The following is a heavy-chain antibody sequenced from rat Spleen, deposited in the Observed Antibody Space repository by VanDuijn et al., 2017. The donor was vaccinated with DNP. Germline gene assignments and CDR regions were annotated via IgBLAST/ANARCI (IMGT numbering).Heavy chain of an antibody. CDR3: VRWNSGHFDY. J-gene: IGHJ2*01. V-gene: IGHV5-22*01. Sequence: EVQLVESGGGLVQPGRALTLSCAASGFIFSDYYMAWVRQAPKKGLEWVASISYEGSGTYYGDSVKGRFTISRDNAKSTLYLQMNSLRSEDTATYHCVRWNSGHFDYWGQGVMVTVSS. D-gene: IGHD4-3*01. CDR1: GFIFSDYY. CDR2: ISYEGSGT.